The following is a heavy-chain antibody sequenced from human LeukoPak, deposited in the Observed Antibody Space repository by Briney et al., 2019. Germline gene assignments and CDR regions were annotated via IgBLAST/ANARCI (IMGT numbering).Heavy chain of an antibody. J-gene: IGHJ4*02. CDR3: ARIRCGHNSALCYNH. D-gene: IGHD2-8*01. CDR1: GVSLNDYY. Sequence: PSESLSLTCAVYGVSLNDYYWSWIRQTPGKRLEWIGEISHNEGTRYDPSLKSRVTISVDTSEKHLSLRLTSVTAADTAVYYCARIRCGHNSALCYNHWGLGTLVTVSS. CDR2: ISHNEGT. V-gene: IGHV4-34*01.